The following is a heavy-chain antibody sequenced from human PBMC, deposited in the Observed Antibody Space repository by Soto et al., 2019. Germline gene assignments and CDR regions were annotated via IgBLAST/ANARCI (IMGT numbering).Heavy chain of an antibody. D-gene: IGHD6-19*01. CDR2: ISYDGSNK. CDR3: AKDGTGWYGYYYYGMDV. V-gene: IGHV3-30*18. Sequence: GGSLRLSWAAAGFTFSSYCMHWVRQAPGKGLERVAVISYDGSNKYYADSVKGRFTISRDNSKNTLYLQMNILRAEDTAVYYCAKDGTGWYGYYYYGMDVWGQGTTVTVSS. J-gene: IGHJ6*02. CDR1: GFTFSSYC.